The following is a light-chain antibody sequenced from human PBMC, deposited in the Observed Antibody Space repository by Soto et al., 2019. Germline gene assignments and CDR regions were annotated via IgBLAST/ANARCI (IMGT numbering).Light chain of an antibody. V-gene: IGKV3-15*01. J-gene: IGKJ1*01. CDR2: GAS. CDR3: QQYNNWPPWT. CDR1: HSVSSN. Sequence: EIVMTQSPATLSVSPGERATLSCRASHSVSSNLAWYQQKPGQAPRLLIYGASTRATGIPARFSGSGSGTEFSLTISRLQSEDFAVYYCQQYNNWPPWTFGQGTKVEIK.